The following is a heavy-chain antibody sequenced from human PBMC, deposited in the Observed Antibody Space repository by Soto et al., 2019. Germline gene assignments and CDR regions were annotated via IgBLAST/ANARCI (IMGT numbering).Heavy chain of an antibody. Sequence: SDTLSLTCTVSGISITSSYWNWFRQSPGKGLEWIGQISDRGDINYNPPLESRVAISTDTSKNQVSLTLTAVNAADTAVYFCARGRHWFGPWGQGTLVTVSS. J-gene: IGHJ5*02. CDR1: GISITSSY. CDR2: ISDRGDI. V-gene: IGHV4-59*08. CDR3: ARGRHWFGP.